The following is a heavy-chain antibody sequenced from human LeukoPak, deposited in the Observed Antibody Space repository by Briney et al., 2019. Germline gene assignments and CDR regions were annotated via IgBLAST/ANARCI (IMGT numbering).Heavy chain of an antibody. CDR1: GGSISSYY. J-gene: IGHJ5*02. D-gene: IGHD3-22*01. CDR3: ANMAYDSSGYRWFDP. Sequence: KPSETLSLTCTVSGGSISSYYWSWIRQPAGKGLEWIGRIYTSGSTNYNPSLKSRVTISVDTSKNQFSLKLSSVTAADTAIYYCANMAYDSSGYRWFDPWGQGTLVTVSS. CDR2: IYTSGST. V-gene: IGHV4-4*07.